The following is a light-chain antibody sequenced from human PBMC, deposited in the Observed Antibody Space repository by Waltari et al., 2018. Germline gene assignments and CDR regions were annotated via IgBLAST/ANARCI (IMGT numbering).Light chain of an antibody. CDR1: QSVSSSY. J-gene: IGKJ1*01. V-gene: IGKV3-20*01. CDR3: QQYGSSPWT. Sequence: EIVLTQSPGTLALYPGERATLSCRARQSVSSSYLAWYQQNPGQAPRVLIHGASNRATGIPDRFSGSGSGTDFTLTISRLEPEDFAVYYCQQYGSSPWTFGQGTKVEIK. CDR2: GAS.